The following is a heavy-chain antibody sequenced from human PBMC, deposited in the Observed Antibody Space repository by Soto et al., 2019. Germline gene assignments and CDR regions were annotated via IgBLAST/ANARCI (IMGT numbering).Heavy chain of an antibody. Sequence: SETLSLTCTVSGGSIRSYYWSWIRQPPGKRLEWIGYISDSGTTNYNPSLKSRVIISRDTSKNQFSLKLSTVTAADTALYYCARQHGVPSDYYFDYWGQGTLVTVSS. V-gene: IGHV4-59*08. CDR1: GGSIRSYY. D-gene: IGHD3-16*01. J-gene: IGHJ4*02. CDR3: ARQHGVPSDYYFDY. CDR2: ISDSGTT.